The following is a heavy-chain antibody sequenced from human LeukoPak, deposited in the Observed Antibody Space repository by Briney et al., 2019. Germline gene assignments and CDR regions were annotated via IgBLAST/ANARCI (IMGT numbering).Heavy chain of an antibody. CDR3: AKGGWLENY. CDR1: GFTFSNND. V-gene: IGHV3-23*01. D-gene: IGHD5-12*01. CDR2: ISAGSGAT. Sequence: GGSLRLSCAASGFTFSNNDLSWVRQAPGKGLEWVSAISAGSGATYYADSVKGRFTISRDNVKNTPYLQMNSLRVEDTAVYYCAKGGWLENYWGQGTLVTVSS. J-gene: IGHJ4*02.